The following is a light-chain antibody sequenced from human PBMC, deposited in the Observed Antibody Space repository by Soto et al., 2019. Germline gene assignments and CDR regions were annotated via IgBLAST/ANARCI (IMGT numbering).Light chain of an antibody. J-gene: IGLJ1*01. CDR1: SSDIGAFNH. CDR3: SSYTSSSSYV. Sequence: QSALTQPASVSDSPGQSITIYCIGTSSDIGAFNHVSWHQQHPGKAPKLIIYDVINRPSGVSNRFSGSKTGNTASLIISGLQAEDEADYYCSSYTSSSSYVFGSGTQLTVL. CDR2: DVI. V-gene: IGLV2-14*03.